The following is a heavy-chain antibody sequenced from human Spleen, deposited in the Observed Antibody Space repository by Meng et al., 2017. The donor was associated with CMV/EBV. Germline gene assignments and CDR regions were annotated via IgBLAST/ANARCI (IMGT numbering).Heavy chain of an antibody. Sequence: GESLKIYCAASGFTFSSYAMHWVRQAPGKGMEWVAVISYDGSNKYYADSVKGRFTISRDNSKNTLYLQMNSLRAEDTAVYYCARDESITARAFGYWGQGTLVTVSS. V-gene: IGHV3-30-3*01. CDR3: ARDESITARAFGY. CDR1: GFTFSSYA. D-gene: IGHD6-6*01. CDR2: ISYDGSNK. J-gene: IGHJ4*02.